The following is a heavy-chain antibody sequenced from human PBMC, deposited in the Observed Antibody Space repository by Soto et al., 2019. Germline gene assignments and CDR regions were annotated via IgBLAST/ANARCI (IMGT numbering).Heavy chain of an antibody. Sequence: ASVKVSCKASGYTFTSYYMHWLRQAPGQGLEWMGIINPSGGSTSYAQKFQGRVTMTRDTSTSIVYMELSSLRSEDTAVYYCAILKRGYSQDYWGQGTLVTVSS. V-gene: IGHV1-46*03. CDR1: GYTFTSYY. D-gene: IGHD2-15*01. J-gene: IGHJ4*02. CDR3: AILKRGYSQDY. CDR2: INPSGGST.